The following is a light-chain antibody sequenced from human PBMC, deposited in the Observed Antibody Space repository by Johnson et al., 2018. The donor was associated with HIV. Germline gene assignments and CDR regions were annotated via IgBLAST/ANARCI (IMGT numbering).Light chain of an antibody. J-gene: IGLJ1*01. CDR3: GTWDSSLRVGF. V-gene: IGLV1-51*02. CDR2: ENN. CDR1: SSNIGNNY. Sequence: QSVLTQPPSVSAAPGQKVIISCSGSSSNIGNNYVSWYQQLPGTAPKLLIYENNKRPSGIPDRFSGSKSGTSATLGITGLQTGDEADYYCGTWDSSLRVGFFGTGTKVTVL.